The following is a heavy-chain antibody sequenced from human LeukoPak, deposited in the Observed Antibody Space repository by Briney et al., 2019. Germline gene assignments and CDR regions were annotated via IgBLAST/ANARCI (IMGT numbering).Heavy chain of an antibody. CDR3: ARALGAVAGSPFDY. V-gene: IGHV1-2*02. D-gene: IGHD6-19*01. CDR2: INPNSGGT. J-gene: IGHJ4*02. Sequence: GASVKVSCKASGYTFTGYYMHWVRQAPGQGLEWMGWINPNSGGTNYAQKFRGRVAMTRDTSISTAYMELSRLRSDDTAVYYCARALGAVAGSPFDYWGQGTLVTVSS. CDR1: GYTFTGYY.